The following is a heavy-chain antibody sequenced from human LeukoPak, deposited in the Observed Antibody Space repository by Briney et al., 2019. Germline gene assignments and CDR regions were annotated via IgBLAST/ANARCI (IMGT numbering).Heavy chain of an antibody. J-gene: IGHJ6*03. CDR1: GYTFTSYD. CDR2: MNPNSGNT. Sequence: ASVKVSCKASGYTFTSYDINWVRQATGQGLEWMGWMNPNSGNTGYAQKFQGRVTMTRNTSISTAYMELSSLRSEDTAVYYCARGTRYFDWLRPSHYYMDVWGKGTTVTISS. CDR3: ARGTRYFDWLRPSHYYMDV. D-gene: IGHD3-9*01. V-gene: IGHV1-8*01.